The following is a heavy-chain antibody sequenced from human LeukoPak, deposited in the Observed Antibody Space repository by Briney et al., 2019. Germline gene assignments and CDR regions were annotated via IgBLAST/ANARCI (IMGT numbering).Heavy chain of an antibody. CDR1: GGSISNYY. V-gene: IGHV4-59*01. CDR3: ASGRPYYDILTGQSDDAFDI. D-gene: IGHD3-9*01. CDR2: ISYSGST. J-gene: IGHJ3*02. Sequence: SETLSLTCTVSGGSISNYYWSWIRQPPGKGLEWIGYISYSGSTNYNPSLKSRVTIAIDMSKKQFSLKLSSVTAADTAVYYCASGRPYYDILTGQSDDAFDIWGQGTRVTVSS.